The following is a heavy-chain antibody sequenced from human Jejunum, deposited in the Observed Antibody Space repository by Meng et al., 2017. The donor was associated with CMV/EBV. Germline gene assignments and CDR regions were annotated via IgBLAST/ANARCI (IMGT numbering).Heavy chain of an antibody. CDR2: ISQDGSNT. J-gene: IGHJ3*01. V-gene: IGHV3-30-3*01. CDR3: AREPQLEIDAFDV. Sequence: SGLTFRSYTMHWVRQAPGKWLQWVALISQDGSNTYYADSVKGRFTISRDTSKNTLYVQMTSLRPEDTAVYYCAREPQLEIDAFDVWGRGTMVTVSS. CDR1: GLTFRSYT. D-gene: IGHD1-1*01.